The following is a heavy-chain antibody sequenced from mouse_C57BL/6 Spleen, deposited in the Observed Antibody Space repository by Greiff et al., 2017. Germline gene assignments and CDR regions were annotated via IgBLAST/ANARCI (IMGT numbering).Heavy chain of an antibody. CDR2: INPNYGTT. V-gene: IGHV1-39*01. J-gene: IGHJ4*01. CDR3: ARWGDYGGNYYAMDY. Sequence: EVKLMESGPELVKPGASVKISCKASGYSFTDYNMNWVKQSNGKSLEWIGVINPNYGTTSYNQKFKGKATLTVDQSSSTAYMQLNSLTSEDSAVYYCARWGDYGGNYYAMDYWGQGTSVTVSS. CDR1: GYSFTDYN. D-gene: IGHD2-4*01.